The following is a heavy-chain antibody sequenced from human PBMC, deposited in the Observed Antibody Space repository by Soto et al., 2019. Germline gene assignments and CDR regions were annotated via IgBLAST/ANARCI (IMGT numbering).Heavy chain of an antibody. CDR1: SYTFTSYG. D-gene: IGHD1-1*01. CDR2: ISAYNGNT. Sequence: QVQLVQSGVEVKKPGASVKVSCKASSYTFTSYGITWVRRAPGQGLEWMGWISAYNGNTNYAQKLQGRVTMTTDTSTREASMEPRSLRYDDTAIYYCARDTSNYFDYWGQGTLVTVSS. CDR3: ARDTSNYFDY. J-gene: IGHJ4*02. V-gene: IGHV1-18*01.